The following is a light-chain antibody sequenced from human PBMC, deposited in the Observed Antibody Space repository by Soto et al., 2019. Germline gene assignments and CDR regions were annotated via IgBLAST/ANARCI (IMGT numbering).Light chain of an antibody. J-gene: IGKJ1*01. V-gene: IGKV4-1*01. CDR1: QSILDRSKNKYY. CDR3: QQYFTSPWT. Sequence: DIVMTQSPDSLAVSLGERATFNCKSSQSILDRSKNKYYLAWYQQKSGQPPKLLIYWASLREPGVPDRFTRSGSGTDFTLTISSLRADDVAVYYCQQYFTSPWTFGQGTKVEI. CDR2: WAS.